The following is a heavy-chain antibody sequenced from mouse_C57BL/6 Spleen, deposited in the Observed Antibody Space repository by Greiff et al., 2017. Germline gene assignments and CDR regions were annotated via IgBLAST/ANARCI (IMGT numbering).Heavy chain of an antibody. Sequence: VKLVESGGDLVKPAGSLKLSCAASGFTFSSYGMSWVRPAPDKRLEWVATISSGGSYPYYPDSVKGRFTISRDNAKNTLYLQMSSLKSEDTAMYYCARQRDSSGYDAMDYWGQGTSVTVSS. V-gene: IGHV5-6*01. CDR2: ISSGGSYP. CDR3: ARQRDSSGYDAMDY. J-gene: IGHJ4*01. CDR1: GFTFSSYG. D-gene: IGHD3-2*02.